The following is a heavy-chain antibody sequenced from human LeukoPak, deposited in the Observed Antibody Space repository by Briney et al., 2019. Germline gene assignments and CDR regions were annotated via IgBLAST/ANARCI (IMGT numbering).Heavy chain of an antibody. CDR3: AREGSTAMVTRPLDF. D-gene: IGHD5-18*01. J-gene: IGHJ4*02. CDR1: GYTFTAYY. Sequence: GASVKVSCKGSGYTFTAYYMHWVRQAPGQGLEGMGWINPNSGGTNYAQQFQGRVTMTRDTSISTAYMELSRLRSDDTAVFYCAREGSTAMVTRPLDFWGQGTLVTVSS. V-gene: IGHV1-2*02. CDR2: INPNSGGT.